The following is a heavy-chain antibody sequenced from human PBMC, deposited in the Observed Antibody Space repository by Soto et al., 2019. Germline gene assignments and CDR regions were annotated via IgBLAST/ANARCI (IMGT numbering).Heavy chain of an antibody. CDR2: ISPYNDDT. Sequence: GASVKVSCKASFSTFSSNGINWVRQASAQDLEWLGWISPYNDDTKYAQLLQGRVTMTTATSSRTAYMALRRLRSDDTAVYCCASSQLSRITMVRGVNKPHYYGMDVWGQGTTVTVSS. J-gene: IGHJ6*02. V-gene: IGHV1-18*04. CDR3: ASSQLSRITMVRGVNKPHYYGMDV. D-gene: IGHD3-10*01. CDR1: FSTFSSNG.